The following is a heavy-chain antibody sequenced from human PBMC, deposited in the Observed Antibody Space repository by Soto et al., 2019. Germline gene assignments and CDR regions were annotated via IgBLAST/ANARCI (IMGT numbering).Heavy chain of an antibody. D-gene: IGHD2-15*01. CDR3: ARHIVVVVAATPNGWFDP. Sequence: PSETLSLTCTVSGGSIISSSYYFFCIRQPPWNGLEWIGSIYYSGSTYYNPSLKSRVTISVDTSKNQFSLKLSSVTAADTAVYYCARHIVVVVAATPNGWFDPWGQGTLVTVSS. J-gene: IGHJ5*02. CDR2: IYYSGST. CDR1: GGSIISSSYY. V-gene: IGHV4-39*01.